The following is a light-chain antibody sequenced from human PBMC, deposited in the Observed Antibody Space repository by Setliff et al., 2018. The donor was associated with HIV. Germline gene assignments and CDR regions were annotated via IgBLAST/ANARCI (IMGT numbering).Light chain of an antibody. CDR2: AND. CDR1: RSNIGSPYD. J-gene: IGLJ1*01. CDR3: QSYDNILSGYV. V-gene: IGLV1-40*01. Sequence: QSVLTQPPSVSGAPGQRVTLSCTGSRSNIGSPYDVHWYQQLPGAAPKLLIYANDNRPSGVPDRFSGSRSGTSASLAIAGLQAEAEADYYCQSYDNILSGYVFGPGTKVTVL.